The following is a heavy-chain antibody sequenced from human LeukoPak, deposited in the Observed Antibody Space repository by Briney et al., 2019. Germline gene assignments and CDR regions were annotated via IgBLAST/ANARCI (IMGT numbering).Heavy chain of an antibody. D-gene: IGHD3-3*01. CDR2: IIPIFGTA. J-gene: IGHJ3*02. CDR1: GGTFSSYA. V-gene: IGHV1-69*01. Sequence: SVKVSCKASGGTFSSYAISWVRQAPGQGLEWMGGIIPIFGTANYAQKLQGRVTITADESTSTAYMELSSLRSEDTAVYYCASGDVDFGSGYYDDAFDIRGQGTMVTVSS. CDR3: ASGDVDFGSGYYDDAFDI.